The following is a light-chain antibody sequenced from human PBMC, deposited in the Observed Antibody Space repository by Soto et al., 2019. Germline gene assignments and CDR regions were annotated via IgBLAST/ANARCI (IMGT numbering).Light chain of an antibody. J-gene: IGLJ2*01. CDR2: TNN. CDR1: ISNIGGNP. Sequence: QSVLTQPPSASGTPGQRVTISCSGSISNIGGNPVNWYQQLPGTAPKLLMYTNNQRPSGVPDRFSGSKSGTSASLAISGLPYEDEADYYCAALDDSLNGVVFGGGTKLTVL. V-gene: IGLV1-44*01. CDR3: AALDDSLNGVV.